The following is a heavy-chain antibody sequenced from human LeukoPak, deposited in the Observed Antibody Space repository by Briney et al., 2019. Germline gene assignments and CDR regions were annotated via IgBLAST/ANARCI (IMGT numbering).Heavy chain of an antibody. CDR1: GFTFSSYA. D-gene: IGHD1-26*01. CDR2: ISGSGGST. CDR3: ARTEVGVFDY. J-gene: IGHJ4*02. V-gene: IGHV3-23*01. Sequence: PGGSLRLSCAASGFTFSSYAMSWVRQAPGKGLEWASAISGSGGSTYYADSVKGRFTISRDNSKNTLYLQMNSLRAEDTAVYYCARTEVGVFDYWGQGTLVTVSS.